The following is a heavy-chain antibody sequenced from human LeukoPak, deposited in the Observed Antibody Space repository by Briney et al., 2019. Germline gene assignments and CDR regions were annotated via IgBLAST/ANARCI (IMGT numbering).Heavy chain of an antibody. V-gene: IGHV1-18*01. D-gene: IGHD2-21*02. CDR1: GYTSTSYG. J-gene: IGHJ4*02. Sequence: ASVKVSCKASGYTSTSYGISWVRQAPGQGLEWMGWISAYNGNTNYAQKLQGRVTMTTDTSTSTAYMELRSLRSDDTAVYYCARVLAYCGGDCYVLDYWGQGTLVTVSS. CDR3: ARVLAYCGGDCYVLDY. CDR2: ISAYNGNT.